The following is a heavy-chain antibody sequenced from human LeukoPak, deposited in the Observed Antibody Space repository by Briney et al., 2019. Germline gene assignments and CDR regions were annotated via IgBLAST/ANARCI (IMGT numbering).Heavy chain of an antibody. V-gene: IGHV4-59*08. CDR3: ARRKSTGWSFDY. J-gene: IGHJ4*02. Sequence: SETLSLTCTVSGGSISNYYWSWIRQPPDKGLEWIGYIYNSGSTNYNPSLKSRVTISVDTSKNQFSLNPSSVTAADTAVYYCARRKSTGWSFDYWGQGALVTVSS. CDR2: IYNSGST. CDR1: GGSISNYY. D-gene: IGHD6-19*01.